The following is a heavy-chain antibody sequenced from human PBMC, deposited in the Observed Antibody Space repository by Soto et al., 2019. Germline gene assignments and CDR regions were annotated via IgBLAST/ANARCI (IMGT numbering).Heavy chain of an antibody. D-gene: IGHD3-9*01. V-gene: IGHV3-20*04. J-gene: IGHJ6*02. CDR3: AKDQGALRYFDYYGMDV. CDR2: INWNGGST. CDR1: GFTFDDYG. Sequence: PGGSLRLSCAASGFTFDDYGMSWVRQAPGKGLEWVSGINWNGGSTGYADSVKGRFTISRDNAKNSLYLQMNSLRAEDTAVYYCAKDQGALRYFDYYGMDVWGQGTTVTVSS.